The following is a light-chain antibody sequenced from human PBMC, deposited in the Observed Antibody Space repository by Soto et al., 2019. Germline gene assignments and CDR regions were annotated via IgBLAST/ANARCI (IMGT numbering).Light chain of an antibody. CDR1: STDFVSYNR. CDR2: EAS. J-gene: IGLJ1*01. Sequence: QSVLTRPPSVSGSPGQSVTISCTGTSTDFVSYNRVSWYQQPPGTAPKLIIYEASNRPSGVPDRFSGSKSGNTASLTISGLQAADDVDYYCSLYKSENTYVFGPGTKGTVL. V-gene: IGLV2-18*01. CDR3: SLYKSENTYV.